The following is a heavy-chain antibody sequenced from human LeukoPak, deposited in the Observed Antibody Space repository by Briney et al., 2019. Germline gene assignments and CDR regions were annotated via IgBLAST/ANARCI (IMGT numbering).Heavy chain of an antibody. V-gene: IGHV3-43*01. CDR1: AFTFDDYG. Sequence: GGSLRLSCAASAFTFDDYGMSWVRQAPGKGLEWVSLISWDGSSTFYADSVKGRFTISRDNSKNSLFLQMNTLRTEDTALYYCAKAEQQLSYTYDAFDIWGQGTMVTVSS. D-gene: IGHD6-13*01. J-gene: IGHJ3*02. CDR2: ISWDGSST. CDR3: AKAEQQLSYTYDAFDI.